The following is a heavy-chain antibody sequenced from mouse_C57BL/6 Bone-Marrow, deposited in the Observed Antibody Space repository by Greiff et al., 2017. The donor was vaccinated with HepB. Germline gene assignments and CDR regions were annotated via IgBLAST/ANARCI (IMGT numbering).Heavy chain of an antibody. CDR3: ARRHGSSGFDY. V-gene: IGHV1-26*01. D-gene: IGHD1-1*01. CDR1: GYTFTDYY. J-gene: IGHJ2*01. CDR2: INPNNGGT. Sequence: VQLQQSGPELVKPGASVKISCKASGYTFTDYYMNWVKQSHGKSLEWIGDINPNNGGTSYNQKFKGKATLTVDKSSSTAYMELRSLTSEDSAVYYCARRHGSSGFDYWGQGTTLTVSS.